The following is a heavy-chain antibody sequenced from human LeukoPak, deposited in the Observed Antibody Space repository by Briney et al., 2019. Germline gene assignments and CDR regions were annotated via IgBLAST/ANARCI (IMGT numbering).Heavy chain of an antibody. V-gene: IGHV4-4*07. CDR3: ARDRSYYYGSGSYPEDAFDI. CDR1: GGSISSYY. J-gene: IGHJ3*02. Sequence: SETLSLTCTVSGGSISSYYWSWIRQPAGKGLEWIGRIYTSGSTNYNPSLKSRVTMSVDTSMNQFSLKLSSVTAADTAVYYCARDRSYYYGSGSYPEDAFDIWGQGTMVTVSS. D-gene: IGHD3-10*01. CDR2: IYTSGST.